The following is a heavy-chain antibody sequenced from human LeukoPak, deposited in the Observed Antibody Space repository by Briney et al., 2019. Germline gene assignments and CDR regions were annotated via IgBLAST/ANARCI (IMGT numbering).Heavy chain of an antibody. D-gene: IGHD1-26*01. V-gene: IGHV4-4*02. CDR3: ARPYSGTIHWYFDL. CDR2: IYHSGST. CDR1: GGSISSSNW. Sequence: PSETLSLTCAVSGGSISSSNWWSWVRQPPGKGLEWIGEIYHSGSTNYNPSLKSRVTISVDKSKNQFSLKLSSVTAADTAVYYCARPYSGTIHWYFDLWGRGTLVTVSS. J-gene: IGHJ2*01.